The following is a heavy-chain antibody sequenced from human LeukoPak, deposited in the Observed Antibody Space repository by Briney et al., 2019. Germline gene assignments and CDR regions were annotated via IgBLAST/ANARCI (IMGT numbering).Heavy chain of an antibody. CDR3: AKPNYGDPRRYYFDY. CDR1: GFAFSSYA. J-gene: IGHJ4*02. D-gene: IGHD4-17*01. V-gene: IGHV3-23*01. Sequence: GGSLRLSCAASGFAFSSYAMSWVRQAPGKGLEWVSSISGSSGNTYHADSVKGRFTIYRDNSKNTLYLQMNSLRAEDTAVYYCAKPNYGDPRRYYFDYWGQGTLVTVSS. CDR2: ISGSSGNT.